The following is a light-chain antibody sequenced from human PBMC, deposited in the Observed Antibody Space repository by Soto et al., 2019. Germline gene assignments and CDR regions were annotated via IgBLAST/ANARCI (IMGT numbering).Light chain of an antibody. Sequence: QSVLTQPPSASGSPGQSVTISCTGTSSDLGDYDYVSWYQQHPGKAPKLMIYEVNKRPSGVPDRFSGSKSGNTASLTVTGLQAEDEADYYCISYAGSNNLIFGGGTKLTVL. CDR2: EVN. V-gene: IGLV2-8*01. J-gene: IGLJ2*01. CDR1: SSDLGDYDY. CDR3: ISYAGSNNLI.